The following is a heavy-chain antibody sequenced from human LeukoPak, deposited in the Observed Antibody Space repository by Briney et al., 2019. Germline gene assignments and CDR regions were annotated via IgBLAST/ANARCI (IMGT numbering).Heavy chain of an antibody. Sequence: RPSETLSLTCTVSAGSISSSDYYWTWIRQPPGKGLEWLGYLYYSGSTYYNPSLKSRVTISVDTSKNHFSLKLTSVTAADTAVYYCARGKPYPKHEIFDYWGQGTLVTVSS. D-gene: IGHD1-14*01. CDR1: AGSISSSDYY. CDR3: ARGKPYPKHEIFDY. J-gene: IGHJ4*02. CDR2: LYYSGST. V-gene: IGHV4-61*03.